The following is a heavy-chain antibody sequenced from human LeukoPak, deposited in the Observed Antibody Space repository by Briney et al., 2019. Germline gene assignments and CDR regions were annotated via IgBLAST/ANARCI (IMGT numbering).Heavy chain of an antibody. CDR3: ARDCSGGSCYGYGMDV. J-gene: IGHJ6*02. D-gene: IGHD2-15*01. CDR1: GFTVSSNY. CDR2: IYSGGST. Sequence: GSLRLSCAASGFTVSSNYMSWVRQAPGKGLEWVSVIYSGGSTYYADSVKGRFTISRDNSKNTLYLQMNSLRAEDTAVYYCARDCSGGSCYGYGMDVWGQGTTVTVSS. V-gene: IGHV3-66*01.